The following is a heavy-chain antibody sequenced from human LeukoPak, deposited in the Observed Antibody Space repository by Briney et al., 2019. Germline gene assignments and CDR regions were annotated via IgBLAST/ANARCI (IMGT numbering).Heavy chain of an antibody. V-gene: IGHV3-30*18. CDR1: GFSFSSYG. Sequence: PGRSLRLSCAASGFSFSSYGMHWVRQAPGKGLEWVAVIGYDGSNKYYADSVKRRFTISRDNSKNTLYLQMNSLRTEDTAVYFCAKEIYYDSSAFFDYWGEGTLVTVSS. CDR3: AKEIYYDSSAFFDY. J-gene: IGHJ4*02. CDR2: IGYDGSNK. D-gene: IGHD3-22*01.